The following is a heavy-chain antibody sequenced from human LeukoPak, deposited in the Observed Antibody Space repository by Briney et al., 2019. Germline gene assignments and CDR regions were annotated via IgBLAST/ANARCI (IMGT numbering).Heavy chain of an antibody. Sequence: GGSLRLSCAASGFTFSSYSMNWFRQAPGKGLEWVSSISSSSSYIYYADSVKGRFTISRDNAKNSLYLQMNSLRAEDTAVYYCARPRSAQEGGSAFDIWGQGTMVTVSS. CDR2: ISSSSSYI. CDR3: ARPRSAQEGGSAFDI. D-gene: IGHD6-19*01. V-gene: IGHV3-21*01. J-gene: IGHJ3*02. CDR1: GFTFSSYS.